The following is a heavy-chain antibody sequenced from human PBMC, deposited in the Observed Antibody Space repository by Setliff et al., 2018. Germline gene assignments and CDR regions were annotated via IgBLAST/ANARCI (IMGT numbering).Heavy chain of an antibody. D-gene: IGHD2-15*01. V-gene: IGHV4-34*01. J-gene: IGHJ2*01. CDR3: ARYGGGHFWFFGL. Sequence: NPSETLSLTCAVYGGSLSGYYWTWIRQPPGKGLEWIGEIDHSGRTNYNPSLRSRVTILLDTSKQQFSLNLISVTAADTAVYYCARYGGGHFWFFGLWGRGTQVTVSS. CDR1: GGSLSGYY. CDR2: IDHSGRT.